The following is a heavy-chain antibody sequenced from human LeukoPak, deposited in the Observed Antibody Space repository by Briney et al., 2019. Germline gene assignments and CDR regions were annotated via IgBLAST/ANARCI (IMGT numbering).Heavy chain of an antibody. Sequence: GGSLRLSCAASGFTFSNYAMSWVRQAPGKGLEWVSFISGSGGSTDSADSVKGRLTISRDNSKNTLYLQMNSLRAEDTAVYYCAKHYDSRAYYCFDYWGQGALVTVSS. V-gene: IGHV3-23*01. J-gene: IGHJ4*02. CDR1: GFTFSNYA. D-gene: IGHD3-22*01. CDR3: AKHYDSRAYYCFDY. CDR2: ISGSGGST.